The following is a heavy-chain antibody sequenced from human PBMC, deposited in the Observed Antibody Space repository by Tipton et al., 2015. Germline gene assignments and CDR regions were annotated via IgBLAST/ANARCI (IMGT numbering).Heavy chain of an antibody. CDR3: ARETTYYYDSSGGPVNYFDY. V-gene: IGHV4-59*01. Sequence: TLSLTCNVSGGSISSYYWGWIRQPPGKGLEWIGTISHSGSTYYNPSLKSRVTISADTSRNQFSLRLSSVTAADTAVYYCARETTYYYDSSGGPVNYFDYWGQGTLVTVSS. CDR1: GGSISSYY. CDR2: ISHSGST. D-gene: IGHD3-22*01. J-gene: IGHJ4*02.